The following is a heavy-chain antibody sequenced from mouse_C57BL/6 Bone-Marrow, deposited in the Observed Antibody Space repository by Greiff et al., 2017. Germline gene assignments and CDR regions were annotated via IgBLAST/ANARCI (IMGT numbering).Heavy chain of an antibody. V-gene: IGHV1-81*01. J-gene: IGHJ2*01. CDR2: IYPRSGNT. Sequence: LLESGAELARPGASVKLSCKASGYTFTSYGISWVKQRTGQGLEWIGEIYPRSGNTYYNEKFKGKATLTADKSSSTAYIELRSLTSEDSAVYFCAREGEIYDGYFDYWGQGTTLTVSS. D-gene: IGHD2-3*01. CDR3: AREGEIYDGYFDY. CDR1: GYTFTSYG.